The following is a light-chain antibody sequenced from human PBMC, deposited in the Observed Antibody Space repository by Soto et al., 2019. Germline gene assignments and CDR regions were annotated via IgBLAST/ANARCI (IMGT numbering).Light chain of an antibody. CDR1: QSISNH. CDR2: AAS. V-gene: IGKV1-39*01. Sequence: DIQMTQSPSSLSASVEDRVIITCRASQSISNHLNWYQQKPGKAPKLLIFAASSLQSGVPSRFSGSGSGPDFTLTISSLQPEDFDTYYCQQSYSSPPTLGQGTKVDI. CDR3: QQSYSSPPT. J-gene: IGKJ1*01.